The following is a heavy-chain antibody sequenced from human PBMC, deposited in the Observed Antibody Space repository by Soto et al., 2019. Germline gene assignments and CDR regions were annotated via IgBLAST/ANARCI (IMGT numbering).Heavy chain of an antibody. J-gene: IGHJ2*01. CDR2: IYYSGTT. V-gene: IGHV4-39*01. D-gene: IGHD3-9*01. CDR1: GDSISSSSYY. CDR3: AKTGPYDILSYWYFDL. Sequence: QLQLQESGPGLVKPSETLSLTCIVSGDSISSSSYYWVWIRQPPGKGLEWIGSIYYSGTTYYNPSLESRVTISIDTSKSRFSLKVSSLTAADTAVYYCAKTGPYDILSYWYFDLWGRGTLVTVSS.